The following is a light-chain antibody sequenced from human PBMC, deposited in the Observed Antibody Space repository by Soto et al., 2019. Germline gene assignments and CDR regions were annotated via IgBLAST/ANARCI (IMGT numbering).Light chain of an antibody. CDR2: AVS. V-gene: IGLV2-14*01. Sequence: QSVLTQPASVSGSPGQSITISCTGTSSDVGGYNYVSWYQQHPGKAPKLMIYAVSNRPSGVSNRFSGSKSGNTATLTISGLQAEDEADYYCCSYTVSGTYVFGTGIKLTVL. J-gene: IGLJ1*01. CDR3: CSYTVSGTYV. CDR1: SSDVGGYNY.